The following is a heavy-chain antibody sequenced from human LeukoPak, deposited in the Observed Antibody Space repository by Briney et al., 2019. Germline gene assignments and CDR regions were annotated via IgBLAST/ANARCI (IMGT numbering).Heavy chain of an antibody. CDR3: ARVPFGFGELLDGSFMDV. D-gene: IGHD3-10*01. J-gene: IGHJ6*02. Sequence: ASVKVSCKASGYTFTGYYMHWVRQAPGERREWMGWMNPNSGGTNYAQKFQGRVTMTRDTSISTAYMELSRLRSDDTAVYYCARVPFGFGELLDGSFMDVWGQGTTVTVSS. V-gene: IGHV1-2*02. CDR1: GYTFTGYY. CDR2: MNPNSGGT.